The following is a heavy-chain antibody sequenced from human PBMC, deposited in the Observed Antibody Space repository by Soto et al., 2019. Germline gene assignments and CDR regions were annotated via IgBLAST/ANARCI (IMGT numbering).Heavy chain of an antibody. CDR2: IHYTGST. CDR1: GGSISIYY. D-gene: IGHD3-10*01. Sequence: PSETLSLTCTVSGGSISIYYWSWIRQPPGKGLEWIGYIHYTGSTNYNPSLKSRVTMSVDTSKNQFSLNLRSVTAADTAVYYCARRYGSGRQTYYYFDYWGQGTLVTVSS. V-gene: IGHV4-59*08. J-gene: IGHJ4*02. CDR3: ARRYGSGRQTYYYFDY.